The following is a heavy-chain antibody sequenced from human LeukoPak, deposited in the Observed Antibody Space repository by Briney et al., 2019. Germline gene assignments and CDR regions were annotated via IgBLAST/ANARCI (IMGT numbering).Heavy chain of an antibody. D-gene: IGHD5-24*01. CDR2: ISANGGST. Sequence: GGSLRLSCAASGFTFARYAMSWVRQAPGKGLEWVSGISANGGSTYYPDSMKGRFTISRDRSKNTLYLQMNNLRVEDTAVYLCVKLEKFSDGPIDYWGRGTLVTVSS. J-gene: IGHJ4*02. CDR3: VKLEKFSDGPIDY. V-gene: IGHV3-23*01. CDR1: GFTFARYA.